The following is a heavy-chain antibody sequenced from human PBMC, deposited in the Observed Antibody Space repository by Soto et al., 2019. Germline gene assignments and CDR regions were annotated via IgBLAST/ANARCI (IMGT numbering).Heavy chain of an antibody. J-gene: IGHJ2*01. CDR2: TSGSGRRT. V-gene: IGHV3-64*02. CDR3: ARGRGDYENWNFDL. Sequence: EVQLVESGDALVQPGGSLRVSCEGSGFTFSTYGMHWVRQAPGKGLEFVSSTSGSGRRTSYADSVKGRFIISRDNSKNTLYLQMSSLRIEDTGVYYCARGRGDYENWNFDLWGCGSLVTVSS. D-gene: IGHD4-17*01. CDR1: GFTFSTYG.